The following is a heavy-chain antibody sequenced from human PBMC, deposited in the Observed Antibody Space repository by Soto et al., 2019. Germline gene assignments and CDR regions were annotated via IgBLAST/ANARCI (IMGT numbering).Heavy chain of an antibody. J-gene: IGHJ4*02. D-gene: IGHD1-26*01. CDR3: SRGLSGSLYYF. Sequence: GGSLRLSCAASGFTFSSYSMNWVRQAPGKGLEWVSSISSSSSYIYYADSVKGRFTISRDNAKNSLYLQMISLRAEDTAVYYCSRGLSGSLYYFWGQGTLVPVSS. V-gene: IGHV3-21*01. CDR1: GFTFSSYS. CDR2: ISSSSSYI.